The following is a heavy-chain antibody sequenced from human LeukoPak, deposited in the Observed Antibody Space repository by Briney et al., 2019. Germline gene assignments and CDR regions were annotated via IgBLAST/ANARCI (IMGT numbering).Heavy chain of an antibody. CDR1: GYTFTSYD. D-gene: IGHD3-9*01. CDR2: MSPNSGDT. V-gene: IGHV1-8*01. CDR3: ARWGSLHYDILTGYVWYFDY. J-gene: IGHJ4*02. Sequence: ASVKVSCKASGYTFTSYDFNWVRQATGQRPEWMGWMSPNSGDTGYAQKFQDRVTMTRNTSISTAYMELSSLRSDDTAVYYCARWGSLHYDILTGYVWYFDYWGQGTLVTVSS.